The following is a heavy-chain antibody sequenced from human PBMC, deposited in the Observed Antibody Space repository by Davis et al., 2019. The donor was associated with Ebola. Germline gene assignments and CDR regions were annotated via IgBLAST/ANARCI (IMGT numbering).Heavy chain of an antibody. CDR3: ARDFHRFGYYLDY. D-gene: IGHD3-3*01. Sequence: LSLTCTVSGGSISSINYYWGWIRQPPGKGLEWVAFISYDGNNKYYAESVRGRFTVSRDSSKNTLYLQMNSLSSDDTAVYYCARDFHRFGYYLDYWGQGTLVTVSS. CDR1: GGSISSIN. CDR2: ISYDGNNK. J-gene: IGHJ4*02. V-gene: IGHV3-30-3*01.